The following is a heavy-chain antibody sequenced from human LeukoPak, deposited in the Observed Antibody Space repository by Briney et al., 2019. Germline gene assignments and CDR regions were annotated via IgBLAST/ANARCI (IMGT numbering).Heavy chain of an antibody. Sequence: PGGSLRLSCAASGFTFSSYAMTWVRQAPGKGPEWVSVINTSGGNTDYADPVKGRFTISRDNSKNTLYLQMNSLRAEDSAVYYCAKGSGWYVWGQGTLVTVSS. CDR3: AKGSGWYV. V-gene: IGHV3-23*01. CDR1: GFTFSSYA. D-gene: IGHD6-19*01. J-gene: IGHJ4*02. CDR2: INTSGGNT.